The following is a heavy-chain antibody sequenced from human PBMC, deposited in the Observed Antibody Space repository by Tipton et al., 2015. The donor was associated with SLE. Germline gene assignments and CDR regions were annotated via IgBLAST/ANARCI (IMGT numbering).Heavy chain of an antibody. J-gene: IGHJ4*02. CDR3: VKEMGYCSGGSCYRPFDH. CDR2: ISVSGDIT. CDR1: GFSFSNSA. V-gene: IGHV3-23*01. Sequence: SLRLSCAASGFSFSNSAMSWVRQAPGKGLEWVSDISVSGDITYYAESVKGRFTVSRDNLKTTLYLQMGSLRVEDTAVYYCVKEMGYCSGGSCYRPFDHWGQGTLVTVSS. D-gene: IGHD2-15*01.